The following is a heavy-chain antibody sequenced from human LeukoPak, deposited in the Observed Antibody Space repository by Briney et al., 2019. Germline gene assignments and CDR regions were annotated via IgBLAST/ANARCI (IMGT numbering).Heavy chain of an antibody. Sequence: GGSLRLSCSASGFTFSEYWMSWVRQAPGKGLEWVAVIWYDGSNKYYADSVKGRFTISRDNSKNTLYLQMNSLRAEDTAVYYCAIYSYGYYYYYGMDVWGQGTTVTVS. CDR3: AIYSYGYYYYYGMDV. CDR2: IWYDGSNK. D-gene: IGHD5-18*01. J-gene: IGHJ6*02. V-gene: IGHV3-33*07. CDR1: GFTFSEYW.